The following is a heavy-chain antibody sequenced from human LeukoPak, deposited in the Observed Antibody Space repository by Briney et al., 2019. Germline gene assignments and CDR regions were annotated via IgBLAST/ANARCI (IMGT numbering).Heavy chain of an antibody. CDR2: IYYSGST. J-gene: IGHJ3*02. CDR1: GGSISSGGYY. CDR3: ARDVIAYVWGSYRHDAFGI. V-gene: IGHV4-31*03. D-gene: IGHD3-16*02. Sequence: SETLSLTCTVSGGSISSGGYYWSWIRQHPGKGLEWIVYIYYSGSTYYNPSLKSRVTISVDTSKNQFSLKLSSVTAADTAVYYCARDVIAYVWGSYRHDAFGIWGQGTMVTVSS.